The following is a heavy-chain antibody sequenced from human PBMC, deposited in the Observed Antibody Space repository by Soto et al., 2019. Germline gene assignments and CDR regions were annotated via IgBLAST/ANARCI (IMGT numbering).Heavy chain of an antibody. CDR3: ASGYGRKFDF. CDR1: GDTISTGGYT. J-gene: IGHJ4*02. D-gene: IGHD5-18*01. CDR2: AYHSGNP. V-gene: IGHV4-30-2*01. Sequence: SETLSLTCDVSGDTISTGGYTWAWIRQPPGKALEWIGHAYHSGNPYYNPSLKSRVIVSVDRSKNQFSLKLSSVTAADTAVYYCASGYGRKFDFWGQGTLVTVSS.